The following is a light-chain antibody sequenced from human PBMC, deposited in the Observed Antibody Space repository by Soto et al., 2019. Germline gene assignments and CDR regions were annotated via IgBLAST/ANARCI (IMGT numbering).Light chain of an antibody. CDR1: SSDVGDFTY. J-gene: IGLJ1*01. CDR2: DVN. CDR3: SSYTSSNTYV. Sequence: QSVLTQHASVSGSPGQSITISCTATSSDVGDFTYVSWYQQHPGKAPKRMIYDVNSRPSGVSNRFSGSSSGNTASLTISGLQAEDEADYYCSSYTSSNTYVFGSGTKVTVL. V-gene: IGLV2-14*03.